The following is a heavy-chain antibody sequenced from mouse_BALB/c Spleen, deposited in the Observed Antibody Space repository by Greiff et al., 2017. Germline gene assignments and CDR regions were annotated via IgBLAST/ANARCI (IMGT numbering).Heavy chain of an antibody. CDR1: GYSFTSYW. CDR3: TRTYYGKGRYFDV. J-gene: IGHJ1*01. D-gene: IGHD2-10*01. Sequence: VQLQQSGTVLARPGASVKMSCKASGYSFTSYWMHWVKQRPGQGLEWIGAFYPGNSDTSYNQKFKGKAKLTAVTSASTAYMELSSLTNEDSAVYYCTRTYYGKGRYFDVWGAGTTVTVSS. V-gene: IGHV1-5*01. CDR2: FYPGNSDT.